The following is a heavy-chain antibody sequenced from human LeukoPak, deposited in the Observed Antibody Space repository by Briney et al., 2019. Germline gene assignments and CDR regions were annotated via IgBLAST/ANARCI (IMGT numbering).Heavy chain of an antibody. CDR3: ARGKVGVYAFDI. V-gene: IGHV1-46*01. CDR2: INPRGGST. J-gene: IGHJ3*02. CDR1: GYTFTKYY. Sequence: ASVKVSCKASGYTFTKYYIHWVRQDPGQGLEWMGIINPRGGSTIYSQKFQGRVAMTRDMSTSTVYMELSSLRSEDTAVYYCARGKVGVYAFDIWGQGTMVTVSS. D-gene: IGHD1-26*01.